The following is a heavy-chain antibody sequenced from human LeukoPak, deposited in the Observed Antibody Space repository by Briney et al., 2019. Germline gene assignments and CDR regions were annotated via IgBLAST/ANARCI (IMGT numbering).Heavy chain of an antibody. V-gene: IGHV3-15*07. J-gene: IGHJ4*02. D-gene: IGHD2-15*01. CDR2: IRSKADGGTP. CDR3: STRILTERNDY. CDR1: GFSFSDAW. Sequence: PGGSLRLSCAASGFSFSDAWMNWVRQAPGKGLEWVGHIRSKADGGTPDYIAPVKGRFTISRDDSKDTLYLQMDGLKADDTAVYYCSTRILTERNDYWGQGTLVTVSS.